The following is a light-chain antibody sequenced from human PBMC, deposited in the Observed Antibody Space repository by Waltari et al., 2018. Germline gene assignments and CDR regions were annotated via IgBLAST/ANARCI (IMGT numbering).Light chain of an antibody. CDR2: RSD. J-gene: IGLJ3*02. V-gene: IGLV1-44*01. Sequence: QSVLTQPPSASGTSGQGVTISCSGGASNIGNNVVTWYQQVPGKAPKLLIYRSDRRPAGVPDRFSGSKSGTSASLAISGLQSEDEADYYCAAWDDSLNGRWVFGGGTKVTVL. CDR3: AAWDDSLNGRWV. CDR1: ASNIGNNV.